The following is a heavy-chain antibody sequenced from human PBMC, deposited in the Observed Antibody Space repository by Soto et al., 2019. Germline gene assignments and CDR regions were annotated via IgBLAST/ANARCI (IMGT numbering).Heavy chain of an antibody. D-gene: IGHD6-25*01. CDR2: IYRGRAT. J-gene: IGHJ3*02. CDR3: ARDRSDSSRADSFDI. CDR1: GFSVSNTY. Sequence: LRLSCAVSGFSVSNTYMSWVRQAPGKGLEWISVIYRGRATYYADSVKGRFTISRDDSRNTVYLQMNSLTTEDTAVYFCARDRSDSSRADSFDIWGQGTMVTVSS. V-gene: IGHV3-53*01.